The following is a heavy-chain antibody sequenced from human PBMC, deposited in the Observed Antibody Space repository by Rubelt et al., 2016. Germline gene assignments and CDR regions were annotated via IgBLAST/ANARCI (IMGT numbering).Heavy chain of an antibody. CDR3: ASRFCTNGVCHFDY. D-gene: IGHD2-8*01. CDR1: NYA. J-gene: IGHJ4*02. Sequence: NYAMNWVRQAPGKGLEWVSALSGSGGDTFHADSVKGRFTISRDNSKNTLYLQMNSLRVEDTAVYYCASRFCTNGVCHFDYWGQGTLVTVSS. CDR2: LSGSGGDT. V-gene: IGHV3-23*01.